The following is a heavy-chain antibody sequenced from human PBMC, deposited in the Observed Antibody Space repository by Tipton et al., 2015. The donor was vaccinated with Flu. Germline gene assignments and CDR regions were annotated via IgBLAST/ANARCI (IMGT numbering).Heavy chain of an antibody. V-gene: IGHV3-7*01. CDR1: GFTFSYYW. CDR2: IKEDGSEK. D-gene: IGHD1-26*01. Sequence: SLRLSCAASGFTFSYYWMSWVRQAPGKGLEWVASIKEDGSEKSHVDSVKGRFTISRDNAQNSLYLRMNSLRAEDTAVYFCASSHGKGYYYYYGLDVWGQGTTVTVSS. J-gene: IGHJ6*02. CDR3: ASSHGKGYYYYYGLDV.